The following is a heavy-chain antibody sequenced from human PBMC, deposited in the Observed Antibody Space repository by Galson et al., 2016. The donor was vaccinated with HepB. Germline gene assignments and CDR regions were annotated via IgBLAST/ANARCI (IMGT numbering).Heavy chain of an antibody. V-gene: IGHV3-23*01. CDR3: AKDLFAVMA. J-gene: IGHJ5*02. D-gene: IGHD6-19*01. Sequence: SLRLSCAGTGFTFSTYAMSWVRQAPGKRLEWVSAISGSGDTTYYADSVKGRFSISRDNSKNMVYLQMNSLRVDDTAVYYCAKDLFAVMAWGQGTLVTVSS. CDR2: ISGSGDTT. CDR1: GFTFSTYA.